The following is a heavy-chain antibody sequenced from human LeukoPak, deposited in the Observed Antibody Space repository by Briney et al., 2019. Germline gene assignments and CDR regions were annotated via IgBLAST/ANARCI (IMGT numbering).Heavy chain of an antibody. CDR3: ARARQRWLQLLPHDY. CDR1: GFTFSSYA. V-gene: IGHV3-30*01. D-gene: IGHD5-24*01. J-gene: IGHJ4*02. Sequence: GGSLRLSCAASGFTFSSYAMHWVRQAPGKGLEWVAVISYDGSNKYYADSVKGRFTISRDNSKNTLYLQMNSLRAEDTAVYYCARARQRWLQLLPHDYWGQGTLVTVSS. CDR2: ISYDGSNK.